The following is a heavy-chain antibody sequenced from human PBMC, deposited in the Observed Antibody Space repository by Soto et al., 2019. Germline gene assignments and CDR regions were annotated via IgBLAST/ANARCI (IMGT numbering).Heavy chain of an antibody. V-gene: IGHV4-34*01. CDR2: INHSGGT. J-gene: IGHJ4*02. D-gene: IGHD2-8*02. CDR3: ARDKITGLFDY. CDR1: GGSFSGYY. Sequence: QVQLQQWGAGLLKPSETLSLTCAVYGGSFSGYYWTWIRQPPGTGLEWIGEINHSGGTNYNPSLKSRVPISVDTSKNQFSLKLTSVTAADPAVYYFARDKITGLFDYWGQGTLVTVSS.